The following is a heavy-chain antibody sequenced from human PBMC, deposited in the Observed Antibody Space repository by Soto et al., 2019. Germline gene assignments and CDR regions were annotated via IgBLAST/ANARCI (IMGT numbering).Heavy chain of an antibody. Sequence: EVQLLDSGGGLVQPGGSLRLSCAASGFTFSSYAMSWVRQAPGKGLEWVSAITGSGGSTDYADSVKDRFTISRDNSKNTLYLQMNSLRAADTAVYYCAKRRYSSSGYFDYWGQGTLVTVSS. D-gene: IGHD2-2*01. CDR2: ITGSGGST. J-gene: IGHJ4*02. CDR3: AKRRYSSSGYFDY. CDR1: GFTFSSYA. V-gene: IGHV3-23*01.